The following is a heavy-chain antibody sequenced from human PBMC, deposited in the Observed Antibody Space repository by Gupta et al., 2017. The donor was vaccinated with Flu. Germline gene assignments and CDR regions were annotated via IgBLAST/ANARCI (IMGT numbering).Heavy chain of an antibody. D-gene: IGHD2-21*02. J-gene: IGHJ3*01. Sequence: VHLQESGPGLVKPSQTLSLTCTVSGASIHTVGSYWSWIRQHSNQGLEWIGYIYYSGTIYFNTALPNHISISMDTSKNRFSLELSSVTAADTAVYYCARGGAVTGPGGAFDVWGQGAPVTVSS. CDR2: IYYSGTI. V-gene: IGHV4-31*01. CDR1: GASIHTVGSY. CDR3: ARGGAVTGPGGAFDV.